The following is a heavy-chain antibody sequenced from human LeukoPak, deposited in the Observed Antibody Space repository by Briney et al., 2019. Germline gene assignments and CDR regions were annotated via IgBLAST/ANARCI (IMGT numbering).Heavy chain of an antibody. Sequence: GGSLRLSCAASGFTFSDYYMSWIRQAPGKGLEWVSYISSSGSTIYCADSVKGRFTISRDNAKNSLYLQMNSLRAEDTAVYYCARELLLWFGESPNAFDIWGQGTMVTVSS. V-gene: IGHV3-11*01. D-gene: IGHD3-10*01. CDR1: GFTFSDYY. J-gene: IGHJ3*02. CDR2: ISSSGSTI. CDR3: ARELLLWFGESPNAFDI.